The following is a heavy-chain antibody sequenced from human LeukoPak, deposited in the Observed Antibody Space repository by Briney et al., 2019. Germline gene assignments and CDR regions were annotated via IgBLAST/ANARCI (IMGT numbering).Heavy chain of an antibody. D-gene: IGHD2-2*02. J-gene: IGHJ6*03. CDR3: ARGPFEGGEYQLLYNYYYYYMDV. CDR1: GGTFSSYA. CDR2: IIPIFGTA. V-gene: IGHV1-69*01. Sequence: SVKVSCKASGGTFSSYAISWVRQAPGQGLEWMGGIIPIFGTANYAQKFQGRVTITADESTSTAYMGLSSLRSEDTAVYYCARGPFEGGEYQLLYNYYYYYMDVWGKGTTVTVSS.